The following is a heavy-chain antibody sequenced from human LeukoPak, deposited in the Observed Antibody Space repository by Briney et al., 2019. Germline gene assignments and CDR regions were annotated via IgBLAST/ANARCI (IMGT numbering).Heavy chain of an antibody. J-gene: IGHJ4*02. CDR2: ITTSGNSI. CDR1: GFTFSTYE. D-gene: IGHD1-26*01. Sequence: PGGSLRLSCAASGFTFSTYEMNWVRQTPGKGLEWVSYITTSGNSIYYADSVKGRFTISRDNTKNSLYLQMNSLRADDTAVYYCARGGSVSYYFDYWGQGTLVTVSS. V-gene: IGHV3-48*03. CDR3: ARGGSVSYYFDY.